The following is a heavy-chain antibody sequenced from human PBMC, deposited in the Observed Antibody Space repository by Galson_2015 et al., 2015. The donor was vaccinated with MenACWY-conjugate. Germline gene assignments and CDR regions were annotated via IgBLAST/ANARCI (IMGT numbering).Heavy chain of an antibody. J-gene: IGHJ6*02. D-gene: IGHD1-26*01. CDR3: ARHPPGGRGMDV. Sequence: GLEWMGLISPGDSEPRYSPAFQGQVTISADKSISTAYVQWDSLQASDTAMYYCARHPPGGRGMDVWGQGTTVTVSS. V-gene: IGHV5-51*01. CDR2: ISPGDSEP.